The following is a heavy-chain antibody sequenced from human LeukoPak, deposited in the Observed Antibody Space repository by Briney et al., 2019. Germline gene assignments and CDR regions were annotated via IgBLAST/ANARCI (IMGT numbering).Heavy chain of an antibody. CDR3: WSAKFLVRGVSWFDP. CDR2: INTSRST. CDR1: GGSISSGSYY. V-gene: IGHV4-61*02. Sequence: PSQTLSLTCTVSGGSISSGSYYWSWLRQPAVKGLEWIGRINTSRSTNYNPSPKRRFTITVDTSKNQFSLRLTSVTAADAGVYYCWSAKFLVRGVSWFDPWGQGTLVTFSS. D-gene: IGHD3-10*01. J-gene: IGHJ5*02.